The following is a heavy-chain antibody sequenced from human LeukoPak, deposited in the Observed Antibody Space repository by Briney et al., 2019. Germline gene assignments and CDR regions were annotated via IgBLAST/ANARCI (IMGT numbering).Heavy chain of an antibody. D-gene: IGHD6-13*01. CDR1: GGSISSYY. J-gene: IGHJ3*02. CDR2: IYYSGST. CDR3: ARRLPGIAAADAFDI. V-gene: IGHV4-59*08. Sequence: PSETLSLTCTVSGGSISSYYWSWIRQPPGKGLEWSGYIYYSGSTNYNPSLKSRVTISVDTSKNQFSLKLSSVTAADTAVYYCARRLPGIAAADAFDIWGQGTMVTVSS.